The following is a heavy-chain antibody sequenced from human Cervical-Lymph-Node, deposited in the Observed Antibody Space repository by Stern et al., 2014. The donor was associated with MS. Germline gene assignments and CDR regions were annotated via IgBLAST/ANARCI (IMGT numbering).Heavy chain of an antibody. CDR1: GFSLSNSG. J-gene: IGHJ6*02. CDR2: MSFVGGNK. Sequence: VQLLESGGGVVQPGRSLTLSCAASGFSLSNSGMHWVRQAPGKGLAWVAVMSFVGGNKKYGDSVKGRFSISRDMANNTLFLQMNSLRPEDTAVYYCMGVGDAMHVWGQGTTVIVSS. V-gene: IGHV3-30*03. CDR3: MGVGDAMHV.